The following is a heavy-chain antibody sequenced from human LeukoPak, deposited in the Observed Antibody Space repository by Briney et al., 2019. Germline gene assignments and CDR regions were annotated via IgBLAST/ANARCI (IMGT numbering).Heavy chain of an antibody. D-gene: IGHD1-26*01. J-gene: IGHJ3*01. V-gene: IGHV3-48*02. Sequence: GGSLRLSCAASGFTFSNYSMNWVRQAPGKGLEWVSYISSSSIFIDYADSVKGRFTISRDNAKNSLYLQTNSLRDEDTAVYYCARDFRYAFDVWGQGTMVTVSS. CDR3: ARDFRYAFDV. CDR1: GFTFSNYS. CDR2: ISSSSIFI.